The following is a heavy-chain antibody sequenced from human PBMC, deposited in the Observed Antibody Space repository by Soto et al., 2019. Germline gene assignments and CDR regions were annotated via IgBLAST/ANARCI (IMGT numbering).Heavy chain of an antibody. CDR3: ARGLGYSSSWYGGFFDY. Sequence: QVQLQESGPGLVKPSEILSLTCTVSGGSISSYYWSWIRQPPGKELEWIGYIYYSGSTNYNPSLKSRVTIPVDTSKNQFSLKLSSVTAADTAVYYCARGLGYSSSWYGGFFDYWGQGTLVTVSS. J-gene: IGHJ4*02. CDR1: GGSISSYY. D-gene: IGHD6-13*01. V-gene: IGHV4-59*01. CDR2: IYYSGST.